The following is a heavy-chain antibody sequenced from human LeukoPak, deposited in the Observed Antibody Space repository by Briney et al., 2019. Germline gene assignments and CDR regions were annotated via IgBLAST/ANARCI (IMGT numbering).Heavy chain of an antibody. CDR1: GFTFNSYS. CDR3: ARGQAFIAVAGNFDY. Sequence: PGGSLRLSCAASGFTFNSYSMNWVRQAPGKGLEWVSSISSSSSYIYYADSVKGRFTISRDNAKNSLYLQMNSLRAEDTAVYYCARGQAFIAVAGNFDYWGQGTLVTVSS. V-gene: IGHV3-21*01. CDR2: ISSSSSYI. D-gene: IGHD6-19*01. J-gene: IGHJ4*02.